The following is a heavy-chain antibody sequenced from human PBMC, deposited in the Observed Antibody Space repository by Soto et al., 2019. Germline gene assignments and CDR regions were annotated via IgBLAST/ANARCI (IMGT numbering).Heavy chain of an antibody. CDR2: INPSGGST. J-gene: IGHJ5*02. D-gene: IGHD3-22*01. CDR1: VYSFTIYL. CDR3: ARGYYYCDSSGYSGDNWFDP. Sequence: GVPVKASCKASVYSFTIYLRHCVRMAPGQGLEGMGIINPSGGSTSYAQKFQGRVAMTRDTSTSTVYMELSSLRSEDTAVYYCARGYYYCDSSGYSGDNWFDPWGQGTLVT. V-gene: IGHV1-46*01.